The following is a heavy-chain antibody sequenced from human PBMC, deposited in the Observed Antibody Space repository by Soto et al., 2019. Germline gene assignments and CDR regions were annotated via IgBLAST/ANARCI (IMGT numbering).Heavy chain of an antibody. Sequence: SGPTLVQPTETLTLTCTFSGFSLSATGVGVGWIRQPPGKALEWLALIYWNDDKGYSPSLKSRLTITKDTSKNQVVLTMTKMDPVDTATYYCAHLLNDIFYIWGQGTMVTVSS. J-gene: IGHJ3*02. CDR3: AHLLNDIFYI. CDR2: IYWNDDK. CDR1: GFSLSATGVG. D-gene: IGHD3-9*01. V-gene: IGHV2-5*01.